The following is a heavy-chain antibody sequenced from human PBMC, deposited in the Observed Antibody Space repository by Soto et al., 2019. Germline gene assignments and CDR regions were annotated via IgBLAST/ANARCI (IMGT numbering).Heavy chain of an antibody. D-gene: IGHD6-13*01. J-gene: IGHJ3*02. V-gene: IGHV1-69*13. CDR2: IIPIFGTA. CDR3: ARDRIAADKRAFDI. Sequence: ASVKVSCKASRGTFSSYAISWVRQAPGQGLEWMGGIIPIFGTANYAQKFQGRVTITADESTSTAYMELSSLRSEDTAVYYCARDRIAADKRAFDIWGQGTMVTVSS. CDR1: RGTFSSYA.